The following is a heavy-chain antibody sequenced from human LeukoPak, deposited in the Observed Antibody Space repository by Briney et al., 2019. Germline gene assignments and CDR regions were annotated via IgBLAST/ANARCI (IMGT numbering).Heavy chain of an antibody. D-gene: IGHD2-2*01. CDR1: GFTFSSYA. CDR2: ISGSGGST. J-gene: IGHJ3*02. V-gene: IGHV3-23*01. CDR3: AKLGGSTSCCDAFDI. Sequence: GGSLRLSCAASGFTFSSYAMSWVRQAPGKGLEWVSAISGSGGSTYYADSVKGRFTISRDNSKNTLYLQMSSLRAEDTAVYYCAKLGGSTSCCDAFDIWGQGTMVTVSS.